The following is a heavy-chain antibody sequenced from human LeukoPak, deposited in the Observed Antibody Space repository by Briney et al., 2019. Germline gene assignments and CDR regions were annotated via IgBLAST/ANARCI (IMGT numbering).Heavy chain of an antibody. V-gene: IGHV1-69*13. CDR2: IIPIFGTA. Sequence: SVKVSCKASGGTFSSYAISWVRQAPGQGREWMGGIIPIFGTANYAQKFQGRVTITADESTSTAYMELSSLRSEDTAVYYCARVMVPAAMGVFDYWGQGTLVTVSS. CDR3: ARVMVPAAMGVFDY. CDR1: GGTFSSYA. J-gene: IGHJ4*02. D-gene: IGHD2-2*01.